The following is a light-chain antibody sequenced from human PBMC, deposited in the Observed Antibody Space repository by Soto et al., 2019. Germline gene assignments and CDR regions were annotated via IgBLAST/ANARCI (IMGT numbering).Light chain of an antibody. V-gene: IGKV1-5*03. CDR2: QAS. CDR3: LHYQTYWT. J-gene: IGKJ1*01. CDR1: QSISRQ. Sequence: DIQMTQSPSTLSASVGDRVSITYRASQSISRQLAWYQQKPGKAPNLLIYQASNLETGVPSRFTGSGSGTEFTITISSLQPDDLATYYCLHYQTYWTFGQGTKVEVK.